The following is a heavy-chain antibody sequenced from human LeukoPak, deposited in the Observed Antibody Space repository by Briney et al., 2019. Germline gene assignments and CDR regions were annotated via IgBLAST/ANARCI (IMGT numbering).Heavy chain of an antibody. D-gene: IGHD6-13*01. Sequence: GGSLRLSCAASGFTFSSYWMSWVRQAPGKGLEWVANIKQDGSEKYYVDSVKGRFTISRDNAKNSLYLQMNSLRAEDTAVYYCAGTLGYSSSWYYYYGMDVWGQGTTVTVSS. CDR3: AGTLGYSSSWYYYYGMDV. J-gene: IGHJ6*02. CDR1: GFTFSSYW. V-gene: IGHV3-7*01. CDR2: IKQDGSEK.